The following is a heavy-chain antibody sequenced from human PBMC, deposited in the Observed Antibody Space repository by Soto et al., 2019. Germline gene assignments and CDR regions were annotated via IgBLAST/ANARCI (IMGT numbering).Heavy chain of an antibody. V-gene: IGHV3-30-3*01. CDR2: IIYDGSNK. J-gene: IGHJ4*02. CDR1: GFTFSSYA. D-gene: IGHD4-17*01. CDR3: ARDVLRTVTTAFDY. Sequence: QVQLVESGGGVVQPGRSLRLSCAASGFTFSSYAMHWVRQAPGKGLEWVAVIIYDGSNKYYADSVKGRFTISRDNSKNTLYLQMSGLRAEDTAVYYCARDVLRTVTTAFDYWGQGTLVTVSS.